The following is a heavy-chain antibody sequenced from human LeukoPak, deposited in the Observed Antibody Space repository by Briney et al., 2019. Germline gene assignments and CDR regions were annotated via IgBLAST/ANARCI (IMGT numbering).Heavy chain of an antibody. CDR2: ISGGGGNT. D-gene: IGHD2-21*02. CDR1: KFAFSSYA. Sequence: PGGSLRLSCAASKFAFSSYAMSWVRQAPGKGLEWVSAISGGGGNTYYADSVKGRFTISRDNSKNTLYLQMNSLRAEDTAVYYCAKDRHYCGGDCYYYYYYGMDVWGQGTTVTVSS. CDR3: AKDRHYCGGDCYYYYYYGMDV. V-gene: IGHV3-23*01. J-gene: IGHJ6*02.